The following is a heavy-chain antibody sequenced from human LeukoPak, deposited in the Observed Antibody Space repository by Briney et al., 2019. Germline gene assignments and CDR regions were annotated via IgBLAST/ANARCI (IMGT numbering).Heavy chain of an antibody. V-gene: IGHV3-48*04. CDR3: AREKEGYCSRTSCYLDYYYYYMDV. CDR1: GFTFSSYS. D-gene: IGHD2-2*01. J-gene: IGHJ6*03. Sequence: GGSLRLSCAASGFTFSSYSMNWVRQAPGKGLEWVSYIRSSSSTIYYADSVKGRFTISRDNAKNSLYLQMNSLRAEDTAVYYCAREKEGYCSRTSCYLDYYYYYMDVWGKGTTVTISS. CDR2: IRSSSSTI.